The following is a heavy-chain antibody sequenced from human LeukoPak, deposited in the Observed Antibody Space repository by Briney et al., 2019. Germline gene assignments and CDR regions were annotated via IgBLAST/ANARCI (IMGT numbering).Heavy chain of an antibody. J-gene: IGHJ3*02. CDR1: GYTFTSYY. CDR2: INPSGGST. V-gene: IGHV1-46*01. D-gene: IGHD6-19*01. Sequence: ASVKVSCKASGYTFTSYYMHWVRQAPGQGLEWMGIINPSGGSTSYAQKFQGRVTMTRDTSTSTVYMELSSLRSEDTAVYYCASGVEGIAVAGLDDAFDIWGQGTMVTVSS. CDR3: ASGVEGIAVAGLDDAFDI.